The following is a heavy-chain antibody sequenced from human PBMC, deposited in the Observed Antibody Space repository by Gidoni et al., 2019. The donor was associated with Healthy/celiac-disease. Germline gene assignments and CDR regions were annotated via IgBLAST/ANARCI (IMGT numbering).Heavy chain of an antibody. V-gene: IGHV3-53*01. J-gene: IGHJ5*02. Sequence: EVQLVESGGGLIQPGGSLRLSCAASGFTVSSNYMSWVRQATGKGLEWVSFIYGGVSTYYADSVKGRFTISRDNSKNTRYLQMNSLRAEDTAVYYCAREGDDYGDYEFGWFDPWGQGTLVTVSA. D-gene: IGHD4-17*01. CDR2: IYGGVST. CDR3: AREGDDYGDYEFGWFDP. CDR1: GFTVSSNY.